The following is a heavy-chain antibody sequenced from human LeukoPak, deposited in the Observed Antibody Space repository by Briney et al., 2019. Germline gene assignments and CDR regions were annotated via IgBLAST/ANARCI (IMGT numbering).Heavy chain of an antibody. Sequence: GGSLRLSCAASGFTFSSYGMHWVRQAPGKGLEWVAVISYDGNNKYYADSVKGRFTISRDNSKNTLYLQMDNLRAEDTAVYYCAKYQRQWLPRGGFDYWGQGTLVTVSS. J-gene: IGHJ4*02. CDR3: AKYQRQWLPRGGFDY. D-gene: IGHD6-19*01. CDR1: GFTFSSYG. CDR2: ISYDGNNK. V-gene: IGHV3-30*18.